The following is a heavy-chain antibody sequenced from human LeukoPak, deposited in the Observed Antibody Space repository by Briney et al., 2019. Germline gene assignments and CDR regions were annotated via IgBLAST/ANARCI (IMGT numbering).Heavy chain of an antibody. D-gene: IGHD6-13*01. Sequence: PSETLSLTCTVSGGSISSGSYYWNWIRQPAGKGLEWIGRIYTSGSTNYNPSLKSRVTISVDTSKNQFSLKLSSVTAADTAVYYCARLGAYSGDWGQGTLVTVSS. CDR3: ARLGAYSGD. V-gene: IGHV4-61*02. CDR1: GGSISSGSYY. J-gene: IGHJ4*02. CDR2: IYTSGST.